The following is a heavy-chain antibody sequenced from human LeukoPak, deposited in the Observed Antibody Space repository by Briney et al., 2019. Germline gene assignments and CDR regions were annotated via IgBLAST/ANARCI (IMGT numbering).Heavy chain of an antibody. D-gene: IGHD3-22*01. J-gene: IGHJ4*02. CDR2: ISGSGGST. CDR3: AKRNTYYYDSSGYSSDYFDY. V-gene: IGHV3-23*01. Sequence: GGSLRLSCAASGFTFSNYAMSWVGQAPGKGLEWVSPISGSGGSTDYADSVKGRFTISRDNSKNTLYLQMNSLRAEDTAVYYCAKRNTYYYDSSGYSSDYFDYWGQGTLVTVSS. CDR1: GFTFSNYA.